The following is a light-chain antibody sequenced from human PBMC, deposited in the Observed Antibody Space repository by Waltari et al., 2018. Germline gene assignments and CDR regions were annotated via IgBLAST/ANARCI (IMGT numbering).Light chain of an antibody. V-gene: IGKV4-1*01. J-gene: IGKJ5*01. Sequence: DIVMTQSSDSLAVSLGERATINCRSSQSVVLSSSNNNYLGWYQKKPGQPPRLLIYWASTRYSGVPDRFSGSGSRTDFTLTISNLQAEDVATYYCQQYYSSPITLGQGTRLEIK. CDR2: WAS. CDR1: QSVVLSSSNNNY. CDR3: QQYYSSPIT.